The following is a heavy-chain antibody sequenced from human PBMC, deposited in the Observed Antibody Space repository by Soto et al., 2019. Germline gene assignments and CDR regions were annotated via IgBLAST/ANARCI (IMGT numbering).Heavy chain of an antibody. D-gene: IGHD3-10*01. CDR1: GDSISSNTYY. CDR2: IFFTGST. CDR3: ARRGDISGAFDP. J-gene: IGHJ5*02. Sequence: QLQLQESGPGLVKPSETLSLTCTVSGDSISSNTYYWGWLRQPPGKGLEWIGSIFFTGSTYYKSSLQSRVTITVDTSKNQFSLSLRSVTAADTAMYYCARRGDISGAFDPWGQGTLVTVSS. V-gene: IGHV4-39*01.